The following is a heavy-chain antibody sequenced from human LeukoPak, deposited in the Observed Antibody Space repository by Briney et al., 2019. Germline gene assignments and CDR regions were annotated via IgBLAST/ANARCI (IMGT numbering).Heavy chain of an antibody. J-gene: IGHJ4*02. D-gene: IGHD3-9*01. CDR2: IYTSGST. CDR3: ARGPPYYDVLTGHYRDY. CDR1: GGSISSGSYY. V-gene: IGHV4-61*02. Sequence: SETLSLTCTVSGGSISSGSYYWSWIRQPAGKGLEWIGRIYTSGSTHYNPSLKSRITISVDMSKNQVSLKLSAVTAADTAMYYCARGPPYYDVLTGHYRDYWGQGTLVTVSS.